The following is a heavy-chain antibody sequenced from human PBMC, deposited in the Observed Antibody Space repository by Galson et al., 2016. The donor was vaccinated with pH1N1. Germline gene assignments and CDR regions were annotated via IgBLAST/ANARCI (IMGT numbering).Heavy chain of an antibody. J-gene: IGHJ4*02. CDR2: IDWDDDK. Sequence: PALVKPTQTLTLTCTFSGFSLSTSGMCVSWIRQPPGKALEWLARIDWDDDKYYSTSLKTRLAISRDTSKNQVVLTMTNMDPVDTATYYCARIRIGESSGDFDYWGQGTLVTVSS. CDR1: GFSLSTSGMC. D-gene: IGHD3-10*01. CDR3: ARIRIGESSGDFDY. V-gene: IGHV2-70*11.